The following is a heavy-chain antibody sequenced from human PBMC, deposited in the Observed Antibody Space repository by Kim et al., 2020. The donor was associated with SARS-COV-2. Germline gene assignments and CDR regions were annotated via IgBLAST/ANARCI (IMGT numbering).Heavy chain of an antibody. J-gene: IGHJ4*02. CDR1: GYTFIGYY. CDR2: INPNSGGT. Sequence: ASVKVSCKASGYTFIGYYIHWVRQAPGQGLEWMGRINPNSGGTTYAHKFQGRVTLTRDTSTKTAYMEVNRLTSDDTAVYYCAREGISIVRGVNGKLDYWGQGTLVTLSS. D-gene: IGHD3-10*01. V-gene: IGHV1-2*06. CDR3: AREGISIVRGVNGKLDY.